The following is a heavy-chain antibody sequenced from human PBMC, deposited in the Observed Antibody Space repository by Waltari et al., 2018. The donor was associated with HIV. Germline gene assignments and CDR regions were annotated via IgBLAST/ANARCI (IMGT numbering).Heavy chain of an antibody. CDR1: GFSFSTSG. CDR3: AKELRSGYSYYYYGMDV. J-gene: IGHJ6*02. D-gene: IGHD2-15*01. V-gene: IGHV3-30*02. Sequence: QGQLVESGGGVVQPGGSLGLPCAASGFSFSTSGLHWVRQAPGKGLEWVTFIRYDGNTKYYADSVKGRFTISRDNSKNTLYLQMSSLRAEDTAVYYCAKELRSGYSYYYYGMDVWGQGTTVTVSS. CDR2: IRYDGNTK.